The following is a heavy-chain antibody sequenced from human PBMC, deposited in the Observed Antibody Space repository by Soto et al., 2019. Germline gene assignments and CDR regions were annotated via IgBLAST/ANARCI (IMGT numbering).Heavy chain of an antibody. CDR1: GYTFTSYG. V-gene: IGHV1-18*01. D-gene: IGHD3-16*01. CDR2: ISAYNGNT. Sequence: ASVKVSCKASGYTFTSYGISWVRQAPGQGLEWMGWISAYNGNTNYAQKLQGRVTMTTDTSTSTAYMELSSLRSEDTAMYYCARDEVHGYAWDFDYWGQGTLVTVSS. CDR3: ARDEVHGYAWDFDY. J-gene: IGHJ4*02.